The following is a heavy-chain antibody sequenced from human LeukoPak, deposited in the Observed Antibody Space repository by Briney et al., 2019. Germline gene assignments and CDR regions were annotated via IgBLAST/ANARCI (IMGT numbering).Heavy chain of an antibody. D-gene: IGHD4-17*01. J-gene: IGHJ5*02. CDR1: GFTVSSNY. CDR3: ARDYGDDEGWFDP. V-gene: IGHV3-66*02. CDR2: IYSGGST. Sequence: PGGSLRLSCAASGFTVSSNYMSWVRQAPGKGLEWVSVIYSGGSTYYADSVEGRFTISRDNSKNTLYLQMNSLRAEDTAVYYCARDYGDDEGWFDPWDQGTLVTVSS.